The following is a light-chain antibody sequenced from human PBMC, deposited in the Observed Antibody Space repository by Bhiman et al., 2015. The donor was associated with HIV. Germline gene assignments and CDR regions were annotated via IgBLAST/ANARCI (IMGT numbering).Light chain of an antibody. J-gene: IGLJ2*01. Sequence: SYEVTQPPSVSVSPGQTASITCSGDKLGDKYTCWYQQKPGQSPVLVIYRDSIRPSGIPERFSGSNSGNTATLTISRAQAGDEADYYCQVWDSSTRVVFGGGTKLTVL. V-gene: IGLV3-1*01. CDR1: KLGDKY. CDR2: RDS. CDR3: QVWDSSTRVV.